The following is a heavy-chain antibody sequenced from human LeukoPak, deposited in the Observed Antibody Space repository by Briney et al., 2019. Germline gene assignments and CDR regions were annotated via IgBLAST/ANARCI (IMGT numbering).Heavy chain of an antibody. CDR1: GASISTYC. CDR2: IYYSGNN. Sequence: PSETLSLTCTVSGASISTYCWSWIRQPPGKGLEWIGYIYYSGNNKYDPSLKSRVTISVDTSKNQFSLNLSSVTAADTAVYYCARVGQGNFDYWGQGTLVTVSS. V-gene: IGHV4-59*01. CDR3: ARVGQGNFDY. J-gene: IGHJ4*02. D-gene: IGHD3-10*01.